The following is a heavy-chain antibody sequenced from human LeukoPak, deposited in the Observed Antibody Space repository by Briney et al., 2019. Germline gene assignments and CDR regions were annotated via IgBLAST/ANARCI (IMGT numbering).Heavy chain of an antibody. Sequence: GGSLRLSCAASGITFRNYGMHWVRQAPGKGLEWAAFIWYDGSNKYYADSVKGRFTISRDNSRSTLYLQMNSLRAEDTAVYNCATDRSTTYFDLWGRGTLVTVSS. D-gene: IGHD1-14*01. CDR2: IWYDGSNK. CDR3: ATDRSTTYFDL. CDR1: GITFRNYG. V-gene: IGHV3-30*02. J-gene: IGHJ2*01.